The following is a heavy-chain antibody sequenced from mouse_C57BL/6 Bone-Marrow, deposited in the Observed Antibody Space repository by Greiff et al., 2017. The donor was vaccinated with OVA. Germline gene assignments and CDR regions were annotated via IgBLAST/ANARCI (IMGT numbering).Heavy chain of an antibody. Sequence: QVQLQQPGAELVKPGASVKLSCKASGYTFTSYWMHWVKQRPGQGLEWIGMIHPNSGSTNYNEKFKSKATLTVDKSSSTAYMQLSSLTSEDSAVYYCARRTYYGSYVGVGYWGQGTSVTVSS. CDR3: ARRTYYGSYVGVGY. J-gene: IGHJ4*01. CDR2: IHPNSGST. CDR1: GYTFTSYW. V-gene: IGHV1-64*01. D-gene: IGHD2-10*01.